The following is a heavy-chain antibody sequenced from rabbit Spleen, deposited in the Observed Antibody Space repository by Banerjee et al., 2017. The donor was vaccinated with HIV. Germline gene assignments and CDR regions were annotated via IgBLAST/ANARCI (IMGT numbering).Heavy chain of an antibody. CDR3: ARGEYVGYGHDL. CDR1: GVSFSGDSY. J-gene: IGHJ6*01. CDR2: IDTGSSGFT. D-gene: IGHD3-1*01. Sequence: QSLVESRGDLVKPGASLLLTCLASGVSFSGDSYMCCVRQAPGKGVEWIACIDTGSSGFTYVASGAKGRFTISKTSSTVTLQMTSLTAADTATYFCARGEYVGYGHDLWGQGTLVTVS. V-gene: IGHV1S40*01.